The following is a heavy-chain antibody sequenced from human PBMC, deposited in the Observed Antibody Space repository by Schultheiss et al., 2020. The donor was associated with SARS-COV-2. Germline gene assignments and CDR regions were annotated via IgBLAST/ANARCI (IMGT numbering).Heavy chain of an antibody. CDR2: INHSGST. D-gene: IGHD3-3*01. CDR3: ARDDLHDFWSGSPLWWFDP. V-gene: IGHV4-61*08. CDR1: GGSISSGGYY. J-gene: IGHJ5*02. Sequence: SETLSLTCTVSGGSISSGGYYWSWIRQPPGKGLEWMGEINHSGSTNYNPSLKSRVTISVDTSKNQFSLKLSSVTAADTAVYYCARDDLHDFWSGSPLWWFDPWGQGTLVTVSS.